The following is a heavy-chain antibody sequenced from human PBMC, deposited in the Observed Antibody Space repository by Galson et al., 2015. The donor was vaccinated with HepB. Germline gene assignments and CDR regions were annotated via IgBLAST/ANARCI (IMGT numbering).Heavy chain of an antibody. D-gene: IGHD1-26*01. CDR1: GYNFPNYW. J-gene: IGHJ4*02. CDR3: ARLGGIEGATPENFDS. CDR2: IHPGESDT. V-gene: IGHV5-51*01. Sequence: QSGAEVKKPGQSLKISCQTSGYNFPNYWIGWVRQVPGKGLEWMGIIHPGESDTNFSPSFQDQVTISADKSINTAYLQWSSLKVLDTAMYFCARLGGIEGATPENFDSWGQGTLVTVSS.